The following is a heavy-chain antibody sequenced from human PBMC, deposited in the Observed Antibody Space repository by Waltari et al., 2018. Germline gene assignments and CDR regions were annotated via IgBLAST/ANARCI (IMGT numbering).Heavy chain of an antibody. Sequence: EVQLVETGGGLIQPGGSLRLSCAASGFTVSSNYMSWVRQAPGKGLEWVSVIYSGGSTYYADSVKGRFTISRDNSKNTLYLQMNSLRAEDTAVYYCARDWIGVAGTGGWFDPWGQGTLVTVSS. D-gene: IGHD6-19*01. V-gene: IGHV3-53*02. J-gene: IGHJ5*02. CDR3: ARDWIGVAGTGGWFDP. CDR1: GFTVSSNY. CDR2: IYSGGST.